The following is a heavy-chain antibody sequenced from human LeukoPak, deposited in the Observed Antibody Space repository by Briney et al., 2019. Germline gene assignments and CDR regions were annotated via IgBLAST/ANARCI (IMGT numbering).Heavy chain of an antibody. V-gene: IGHV1-8*01. CDR1: GYTFTSYD. Sequence: ASVKVSCKASGYTFTSYDINWVRQATGQGLEWMGWMNPNSGNTGYAQKFQGRVTMTTDTSTSTTYMELRSLRSDDTAVYYCARDFGIAVAGTPQAFDYWGQGTLVTVSS. CDR3: ARDFGIAVAGTPQAFDY. D-gene: IGHD6-19*01. J-gene: IGHJ4*02. CDR2: MNPNSGNT.